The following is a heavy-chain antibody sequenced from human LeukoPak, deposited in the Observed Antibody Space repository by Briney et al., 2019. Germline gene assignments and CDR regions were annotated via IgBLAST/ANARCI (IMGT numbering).Heavy chain of an antibody. D-gene: IGHD1-14*01. CDR2: IYSGGST. J-gene: IGHJ6*02. Sequence: PSETLSLTCTVSGGSISSGGYYWSWVRQAPGKGLEWVSVIYSGGSTYYADSVKGRFTISRDNSKNTLYLQMNSLRAEDTAVYYCARDSRTDPSNSYGMDVWGQGTTVTVSS. V-gene: IGHV3-53*01. CDR1: GGSISSGGYY. CDR3: ARDSRTDPSNSYGMDV.